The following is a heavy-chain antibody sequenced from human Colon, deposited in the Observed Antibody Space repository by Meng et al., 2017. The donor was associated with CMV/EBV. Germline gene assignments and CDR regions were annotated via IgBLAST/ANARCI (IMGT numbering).Heavy chain of an antibody. CDR3: VRDLKATSVTTRGLYGLDI. CDR2: TNPNSGGT. Sequence: ASVKVSCKASGYTFSAYYVLWIRQAPGQGLECMGWTNPNSGGTMPAQKFKGRVTMTRDTSIATAYMELSRLTSDDTAVYYCVRDLKATSVTTRGLYGLDIWGQGTTVTVSS. V-gene: IGHV1-2*02. J-gene: IGHJ6*02. CDR1: GYTFSAYY. D-gene: IGHD4-11*01.